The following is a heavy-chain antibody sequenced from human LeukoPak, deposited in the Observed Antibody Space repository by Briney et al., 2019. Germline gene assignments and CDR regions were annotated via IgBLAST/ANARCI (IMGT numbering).Heavy chain of an antibody. V-gene: IGHV3-30-3*01. Sequence: PGGSLRLSCAASGFTFSSYAMHWVRQAPGKGLEWVAVISYDGSNKYYADSVKGRFTISRDNSKNTLYLQMNSLRAEDTAVYYCAREVVGYCSSASCHPLWRNGMDVWGQGTTVTVSS. CDR3: AREVVGYCSSASCHPLWRNGMDV. J-gene: IGHJ6*02. CDR2: ISYDGSNK. CDR1: GFTFSSYA. D-gene: IGHD2-2*01.